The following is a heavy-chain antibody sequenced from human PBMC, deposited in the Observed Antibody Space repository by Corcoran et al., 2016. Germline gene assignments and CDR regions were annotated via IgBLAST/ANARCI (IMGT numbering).Heavy chain of an antibody. D-gene: IGHD2-2*01. CDR2: IKSKTDGGTT. CDR3: TTVRSDIVVVSAAVYYYYGMDV. J-gene: IGHJ6*02. CDR1: GFTFSNAW. V-gene: IGHV3-15*01. Sequence: EVQLVESGGGLVKPGGSLRLSCAASGFTFSNAWMSWVRQAPGKGLEWVGRIKSKTDGGTTDYAAPVKGRFTISRDDSKNTLYLQMNSLKTEDTAVYYCTTVRSDIVVVSAAVYYYYGMDVWGQGTTVTVSS.